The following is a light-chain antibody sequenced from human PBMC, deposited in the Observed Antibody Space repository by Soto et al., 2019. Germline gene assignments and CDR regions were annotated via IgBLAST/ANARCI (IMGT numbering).Light chain of an antibody. V-gene: IGKV1-27*01. CDR2: AAS. Sequence: DIQMTQSPSSLSASVGDRVTITCRASQGISNYLAWYQQRPGKVPKLLIYAASTLQSGVPSRFSGRGSGTDFTLTISSLKPEDAATYYCKKYNSDPSLGGGTKV. J-gene: IGKJ4*01. CDR3: KKYNSDPS. CDR1: QGISNY.